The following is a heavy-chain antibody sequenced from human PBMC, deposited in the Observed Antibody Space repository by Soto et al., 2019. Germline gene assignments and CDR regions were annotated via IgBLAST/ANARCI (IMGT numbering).Heavy chain of an antibody. CDR3: ARVGWYTSCWYLNYFXX. V-gene: IGHV4-30-4*01. CDR1: GGSISDAGPY. CDR2: ISDTGNT. Sequence: PSETLSLTCTVSGGSISDAGPYWSWIRQSPGKGLEWMAYISDTGNTFSDPSLKSRLTVSIDASSNQISLRLASVTAADTAIYYCARVGWYTSCWYLNYFXXWGQGTVVTVSS. D-gene: IGHD6-19*01. J-gene: IGHJ4*02.